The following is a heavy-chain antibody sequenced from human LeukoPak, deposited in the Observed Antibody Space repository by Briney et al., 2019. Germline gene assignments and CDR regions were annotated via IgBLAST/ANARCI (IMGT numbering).Heavy chain of an antibody. Sequence: GGSPRLSCAASGFTFSSYAMSWVRQAPGKGLEWVSAISGSGGSTYYADSVKGRFTISRDNSKNTLYLQMNSLRAEDTAVYYCAKTSRIAAAGTHYYYYYMDVWGKGTTVTVSS. V-gene: IGHV3-23*01. CDR1: GFTFSSYA. J-gene: IGHJ6*03. D-gene: IGHD6-13*01. CDR3: AKTSRIAAAGTHYYYYYMDV. CDR2: ISGSGGST.